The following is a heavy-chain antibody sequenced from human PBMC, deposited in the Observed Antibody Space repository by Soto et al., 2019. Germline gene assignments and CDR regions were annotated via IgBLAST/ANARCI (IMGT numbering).Heavy chain of an antibody. J-gene: IGHJ4*02. CDR2: IYWDDDK. V-gene: IGHV2-5*02. Sequence: QITWKESGHTLVKPTQTLTLTFTFSGFSLSSTRVAVGWIRQPPAKALEWLALIYWDDDKRYSTFLKSRLTITKDTSKNQVVLTMTNMDPVDTATYYCAHSVVAGLGYYFDYWGQGTLVTVSS. CDR1: GFSLSSTRVA. D-gene: IGHD6-19*01. CDR3: AHSVVAGLGYYFDY.